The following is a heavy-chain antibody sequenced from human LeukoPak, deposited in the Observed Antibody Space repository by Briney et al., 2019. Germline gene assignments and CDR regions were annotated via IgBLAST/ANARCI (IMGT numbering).Heavy chain of an antibody. V-gene: IGHV3-21*01. CDR2: ISHGSDYI. CDR3: ARYSRGSSCYDY. D-gene: IGHD2-15*01. CDR1: GFTFSSYS. J-gene: IGHJ4*02. Sequence: GGSLRLSCAASGFTFSSYSMNWVRQAPGKGLEWVSSISHGSDYIYYADSVKGRFTISGDNARNSLYLQMNSLRSEDTAVYFCARYSRGSSCYDYWGQGTLVTVSS.